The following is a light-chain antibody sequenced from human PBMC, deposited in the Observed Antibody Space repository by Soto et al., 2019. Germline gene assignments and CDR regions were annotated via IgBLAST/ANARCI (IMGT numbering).Light chain of an antibody. CDR2: AAS. J-gene: IGKJ4*01. V-gene: IGKV1-9*01. Sequence: DIQMTQSPSSLSASVGDRVTITCRASQSISNYLAWYQQKPGKAPTLLIYAASTLQSGVPSRFSGSGFGTDFTLTISSLQAEDFASYYCQQLRSYPSTFGGGTKVEIK. CDR3: QQLRSYPST. CDR1: QSISNY.